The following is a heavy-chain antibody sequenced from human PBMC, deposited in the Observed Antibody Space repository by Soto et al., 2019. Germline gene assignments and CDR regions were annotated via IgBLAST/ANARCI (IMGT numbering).Heavy chain of an antibody. CDR3: ARVEVSSGSLSDY. Sequence: SETLSLTCAVYGGSFSGYYWSWIRQPPGKGLEWIGETNHSGSTNYNPSLKSRVTISVDTSKNQFSLKLSSVTAADTAVYYCARVEVSSGSLSDYWGQGTLVTVSS. V-gene: IGHV4-34*01. CDR1: GGSFSGYY. D-gene: IGHD6-6*01. CDR2: TNHSGST. J-gene: IGHJ4*02.